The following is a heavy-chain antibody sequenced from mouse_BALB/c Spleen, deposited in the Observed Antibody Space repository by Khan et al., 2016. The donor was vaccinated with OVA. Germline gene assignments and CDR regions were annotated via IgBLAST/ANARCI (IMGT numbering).Heavy chain of an antibody. V-gene: IGHV2-9*02. J-gene: IGHJ3*01. D-gene: IGHD2-14*01. CDR1: GFSLTNYG. CDR3: ARRGAGDRNDVRFDY. Sequence: QVQLKESGPGLVAPSQSLSITCTVSGFSLTNYGVHWVRQPPGKGLEWLGVIWAGGSTNYISALMSRLIISKDSSKNQVFLKMNSLQTDDTAMYYCARRGAGDRNDVRFDYWGQETLVTVSA. CDR2: IWAGGST.